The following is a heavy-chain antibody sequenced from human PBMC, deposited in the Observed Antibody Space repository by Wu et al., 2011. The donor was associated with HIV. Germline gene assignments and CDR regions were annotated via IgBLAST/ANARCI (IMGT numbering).Heavy chain of an antibody. Sequence: QVQLEQSGAELRKPGASVTVSCRTSGYLFGTFHINWVRQAPRQGPEWMGWIIPYNGVTNVAQKFQGRVTITRDTSSGIAYLEVKRLTSDDTAIYYCARDRSGQLDYWGQGSLVTVS. CDR1: GYLFGTFH. D-gene: IGHD6-25*01. CDR2: IIPYNGVT. CDR3: ARDRSGQLDY. J-gene: IGHJ4*02. V-gene: IGHV1-2*02.